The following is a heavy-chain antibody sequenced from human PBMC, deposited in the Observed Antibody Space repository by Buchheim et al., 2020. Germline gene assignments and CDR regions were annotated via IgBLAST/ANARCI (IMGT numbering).Heavy chain of an antibody. CDR2: IYYSGCT. D-gene: IGHD2-2*01. Sequence: QVQLQESGPGLVKPSETLSLTCTVSGGSISSYYWSWIRQPPGKGLEWIGYIYYSGCTNYNPSLKSRVTISVDTSKNQFSLKLSSVTAADTAVYYCASAGVVVPAAMGYYYYGMDVWGQGTT. CDR1: GGSISSYY. J-gene: IGHJ6*02. V-gene: IGHV4-59*01. CDR3: ASAGVVVPAAMGYYYYGMDV.